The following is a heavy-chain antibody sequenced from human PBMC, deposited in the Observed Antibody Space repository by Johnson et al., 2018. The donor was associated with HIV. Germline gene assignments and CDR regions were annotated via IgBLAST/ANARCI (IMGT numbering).Heavy chain of an antibody. CDR1: GFSVSDNS. CDR3: AGGVNVAFDI. CDR2: IYSGDNT. V-gene: IGHV3-66*01. D-gene: IGHD2-21*01. Sequence: EVHLVESGGGLVQPGGSLRLSCVSSGFSVSDNSMSWVRQAPGKGLEWVSVIYSGDNTLYADSVKGRFTVSRDNSENTLYVQMNSLRVEDTAIYYCAGGVNVAFDIWGQGTMVTVSS. J-gene: IGHJ3*02.